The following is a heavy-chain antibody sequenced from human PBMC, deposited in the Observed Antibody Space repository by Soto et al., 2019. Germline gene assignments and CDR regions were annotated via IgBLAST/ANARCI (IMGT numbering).Heavy chain of an antibody. CDR1: GGSISSSSYY. V-gene: IGHV4-39*01. D-gene: IGHD2-21*01. Sequence: PSETLSLTCTVSGGSISSSSYYWGWIRQPPGKGLEWIGSIYYSGSTYYNPSLKSRVTISVETSKNQFSLKLSSVTAADTAVYYCAASCVGCGGFNYYGMDVWGQGTTVTVSS. CDR3: AASCVGCGGFNYYGMDV. J-gene: IGHJ6*02. CDR2: IYYSGST.